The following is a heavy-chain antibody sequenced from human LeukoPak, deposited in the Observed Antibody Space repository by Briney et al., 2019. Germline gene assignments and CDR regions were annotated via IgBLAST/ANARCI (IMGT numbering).Heavy chain of an antibody. CDR1: GFTFSSYS. V-gene: IGHV3-21*01. CDR3: ARGGFYGDYVGY. CDR2: ISSSSSYI. Sequence: GGSLRLSCAASGFTFSSYSMNWVRQAPGKELEGVSFISSSSSYIYYADSVKGRFTISRDNAKNSLYLQMNSLRAEDTAVYYCARGGFYGDYVGYWGQGTLVTVSS. D-gene: IGHD4-17*01. J-gene: IGHJ4*02.